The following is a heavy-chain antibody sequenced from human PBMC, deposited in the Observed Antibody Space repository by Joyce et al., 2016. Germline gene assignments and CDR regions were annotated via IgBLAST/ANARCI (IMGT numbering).Heavy chain of an antibody. CDR3: ARRPYNVHTPLGSDWYFDL. V-gene: IGHV4-38-2*01. J-gene: IGHJ2*01. Sequence: QVQLQESGPGLVKPSETLSLTCGVSGLSFDLHSFWSGIRQPPGKGLEWIGKVYRHGITHYSPSLKRRVTISMDTSKNQFSLNLNSLTAADTAVYFCARRPYNVHTPLGSDWYFDLWGRGTLVTVSS. D-gene: IGHD5-18*01. CDR2: VYRHGIT. CDR1: GLSFDLHSF.